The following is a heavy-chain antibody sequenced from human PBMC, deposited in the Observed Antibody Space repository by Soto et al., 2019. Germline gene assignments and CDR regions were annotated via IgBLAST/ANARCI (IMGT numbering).Heavy chain of an antibody. D-gene: IGHD6-19*01. CDR2: ISYDGSNK. CDR1: GFTFSSYG. J-gene: IGHJ4*02. CDR3: AKDRGSGWYYFDY. Sequence: VQLVESGGGVVQPGRSLRLSCAASGFTFSSYGMHWVRQAPGKGLEWVAVISYDGSNKYYADSVKGRFTISRDNSKNTLYLQMNSLRAEDTAVYYCAKDRGSGWYYFDYWGQGTLVTVSS. V-gene: IGHV3-30*18.